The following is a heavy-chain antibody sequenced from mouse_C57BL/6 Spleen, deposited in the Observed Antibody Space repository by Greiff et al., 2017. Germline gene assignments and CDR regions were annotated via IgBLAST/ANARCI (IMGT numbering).Heavy chain of an antibody. CDR2: IDPSDSYT. D-gene: IGHD2-4*01. CDR3: ARAGLRRDYAMDD. Sequence: QVQLQQPGAELVMPGASVKLSCKASGYTFTSYWMHWVKQRPGQGLEWIGEIDPSDSYTNYNQKFKGKSTLTVDKSSSTAYMQLSSLTSEDSAVYYCARAGLRRDYAMDDWGQGTSVTVSS. V-gene: IGHV1-69*01. CDR1: GYTFTSYW. J-gene: IGHJ4*01.